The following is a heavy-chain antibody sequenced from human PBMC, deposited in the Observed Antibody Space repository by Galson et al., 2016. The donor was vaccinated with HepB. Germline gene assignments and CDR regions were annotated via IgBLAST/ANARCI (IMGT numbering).Heavy chain of an antibody. J-gene: IGHJ4*02. D-gene: IGHD5-12*01. V-gene: IGHV4-39*01. Sequence: SETLSLTCSVSGDSISSSFYYWGWIRQAPGKGLEWIGSFSYAGSASYSPSLHSRVAMSGDTSKNQLFLNLTSVTAADTAVYYCGSHRTPLVATIIDVWGQGTLVIVSS. CDR2: FSYAGSA. CDR1: GDSISSSFYY. CDR3: GSHRTPLVATIIDV.